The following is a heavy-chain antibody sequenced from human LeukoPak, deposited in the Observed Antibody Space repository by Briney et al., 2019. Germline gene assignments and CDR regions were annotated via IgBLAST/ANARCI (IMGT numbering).Heavy chain of an antibody. D-gene: IGHD2-8*02. CDR1: GYTFTNYY. CDR3: AREESGGYFDD. V-gene: IGHV1-46*01. Sequence: GASVKVSCKASGYTFTNYYMHWVRQAPGQGLEWVGLINPTGTGTNYAQKFRGRVTLTRDTSTTTVYMELSSLRSEDTAVYYCAREESGGYFDDWGQGTPVTVSS. J-gene: IGHJ4*02. CDR2: INPTGTGT.